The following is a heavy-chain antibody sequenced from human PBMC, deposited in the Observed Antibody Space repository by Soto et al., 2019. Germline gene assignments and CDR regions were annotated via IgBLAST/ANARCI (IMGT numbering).Heavy chain of an antibody. Sequence: PGGSLRLSCAASGFTFSSYTMTWVRQAPGERLEWVSSIVGSGDNTYYADSVKGRFTISRDNSKNTLYLQMNSLRAEDTAVYYCARDALYYYDSSGYSGPDYWGQGTLVTSPQ. CDR2: IVGSGDNT. CDR3: ARDALYYYDSSGYSGPDY. D-gene: IGHD3-22*01. J-gene: IGHJ4*02. CDR1: GFTFSSYT. V-gene: IGHV3-23*01.